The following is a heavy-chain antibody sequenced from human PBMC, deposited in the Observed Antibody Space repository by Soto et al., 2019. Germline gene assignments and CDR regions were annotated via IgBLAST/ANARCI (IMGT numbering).Heavy chain of an antibody. CDR3: ARGRYGDY. D-gene: IGHD1-1*01. CDR1: GYAFTTYG. Sequence: QVHLVQSGAEVKKPGASVKVSCQGSGYAFTTYGITWVRQAPGQGLEWMGWISAHNGNTNYAQKLQGRVTVTRDTSTSTAYMELSSLRYDDTAVYYCARGRYGDYWGQGARVTVSS. CDR2: ISAHNGNT. V-gene: IGHV1-18*01. J-gene: IGHJ4*02.